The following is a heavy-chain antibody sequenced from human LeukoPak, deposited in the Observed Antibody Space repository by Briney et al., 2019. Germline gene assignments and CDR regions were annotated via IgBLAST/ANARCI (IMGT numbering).Heavy chain of an antibody. CDR1: GFTFGAYA. CDR2: IRSKAYGGTT. V-gene: IGHV3-49*04. CDR3: TRVHFGGYSSPSPPSY. Sequence: GGSLRLSCTASGFTFGAYATSWVRQAPGKGLEWVGFIRSKAYGGTTEYAASVKARFTISRAESKSIAYLQMNSLKSEDTAVYYCTRVHFGGYSSPSPPSYWGQGTLVTVSS. J-gene: IGHJ4*02. D-gene: IGHD6-6*01.